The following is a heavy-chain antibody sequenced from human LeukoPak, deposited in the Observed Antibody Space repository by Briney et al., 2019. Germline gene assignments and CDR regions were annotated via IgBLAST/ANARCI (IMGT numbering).Heavy chain of an antibody. Sequence: GGSLRLSCAASGFTFNNYWMSWVRQAPGKGLEWVANIKQDASDKYYVDSVKGRFTISRDNAKNSLSLQMNSLTAEDTAVYYCARNPPSEYCSGGSCKFSDSWGQGTLVTVSS. CDR3: ARNPPSEYCSGGSCKFSDS. J-gene: IGHJ4*02. D-gene: IGHD2-15*01. V-gene: IGHV3-7*01. CDR1: GFTFNNYW. CDR2: IKQDASDK.